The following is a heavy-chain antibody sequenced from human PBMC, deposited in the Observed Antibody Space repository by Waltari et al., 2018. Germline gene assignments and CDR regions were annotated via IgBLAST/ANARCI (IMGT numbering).Heavy chain of an antibody. CDR2: ISNSGGST. CDR3: AREEKDNSGYRTTRFGY. CDR1: GFTFSNYA. Sequence: EVQLLESGGGLVQPGGSLRLSCDTSGFTFSNYAMSWIRKAPGKGLEWVSAISNSGGSTWYAVSVKGRLTISRDNSKNKVFLQMDSMRAEDTAVYYCAREEKDNSGYRTTRFGYWGQGTLVTVSS. D-gene: IGHD5-12*01. V-gene: IGHV3-23*01. J-gene: IGHJ4*02.